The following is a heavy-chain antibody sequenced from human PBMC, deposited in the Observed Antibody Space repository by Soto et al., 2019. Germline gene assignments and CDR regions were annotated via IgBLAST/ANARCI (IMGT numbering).Heavy chain of an antibody. CDR3: ANRRAVGEWARKSTEWYYFDY. CDR1: GLTFSDYA. D-gene: IGHD3-3*01. Sequence: EVNLLESGGGLVQTGGSLRLSCATSGLTFSDYAMSWVRQAPGKGLEWVSAVSNSGDSTYYADSVKGRFTISRDNSNNTLYLQMNSLRAEDTAVYYCANRRAVGEWARKSTEWYYFDYWGQGTLVTVSS. J-gene: IGHJ4*02. CDR2: VSNSGDST. V-gene: IGHV3-23*01.